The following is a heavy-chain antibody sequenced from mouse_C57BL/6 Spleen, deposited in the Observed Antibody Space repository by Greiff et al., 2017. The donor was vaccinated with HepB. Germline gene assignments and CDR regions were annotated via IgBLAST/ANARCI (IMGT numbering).Heavy chain of an antibody. D-gene: IGHD2-12*01. CDR3: AGPIYYSYDGNAMDY. J-gene: IGHJ4*01. CDR1: GYSFTGYY. V-gene: IGHV1-42*01. Sequence: EVKLQESGPELVKPGASVKISCKASGYSFTGYYMNWVKQSPEKSLEWIGEINPSTGGTTYNQKFKAKATLTVDKSSSTAYMQLKSLTSEDSAVYYCAGPIYYSYDGNAMDYWGQGTSVTVSS. CDR2: INPSTGGT.